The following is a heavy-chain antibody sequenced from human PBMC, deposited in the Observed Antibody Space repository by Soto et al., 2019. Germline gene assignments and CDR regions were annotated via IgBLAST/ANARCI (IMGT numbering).Heavy chain of an antibody. CDR2: IYYSGST. J-gene: IGHJ4*02. V-gene: IGHV4-31*03. Sequence: PSETLSLTCTVSGGSISSGGYYWSWIRQHPGKGLEWIGYIYYSGSTYYNPSLKSRVTISVDTSKNQFSLKLSSVTAADTAVYYCARGVAIFGVDKFDCWGQGTLVTVSS. CDR1: GGSISSGGYY. CDR3: ARGVAIFGVDKFDC. D-gene: IGHD3-3*01.